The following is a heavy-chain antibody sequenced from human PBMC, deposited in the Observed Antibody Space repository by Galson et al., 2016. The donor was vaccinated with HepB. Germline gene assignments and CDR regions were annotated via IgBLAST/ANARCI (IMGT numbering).Heavy chain of an antibody. D-gene: IGHD2/OR15-2a*01. J-gene: IGHJ4*02. CDR2: VSAYIGNT. Sequence: SVKVSCKASGYTLNNYAINWVRQAPGQGLEWMGWVSAYIGNTNYAQNLQNRVTMTTDTSTNTAYMELRSLRSDDTAVYYYARSNIVSVARATISYYDYWGPGTLVTVSS. CDR1: GYTLNNYA. V-gene: IGHV1-18*01. CDR3: ARSNIVSVARATISYYDY.